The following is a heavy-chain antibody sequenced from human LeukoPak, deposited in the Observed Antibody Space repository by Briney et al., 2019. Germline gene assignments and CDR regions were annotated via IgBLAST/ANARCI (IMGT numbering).Heavy chain of an antibody. J-gene: IGHJ6*04. CDR1: GFIFSDYY. D-gene: IGHD2-15*01. V-gene: IGHV3-11*06. CDR2: ISSSSSYT. CDR3: ATIGYCSGGSCYRLYYYYGMDV. Sequence: AGGSLRLSCAASGFIFSDYYMSWIRQAPGKGLEWVSYISSSSSYTNYADSVKGRFTISRDNAKNSLYLQMNSLRAEDTAVYYCATIGYCSGGSCYRLYYYYGMDVWGKGTTVTVSS.